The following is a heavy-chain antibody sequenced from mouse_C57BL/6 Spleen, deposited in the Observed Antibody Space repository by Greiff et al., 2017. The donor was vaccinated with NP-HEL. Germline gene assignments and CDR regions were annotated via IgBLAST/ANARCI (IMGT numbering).Heavy chain of an antibody. D-gene: IGHD1-1*01. CDR2: INPNYGTT. CDR3: ATPRDYGSSFGYFDV. J-gene: IGHJ1*03. V-gene: IGHV1-39*01. Sequence: VQLKQSGPELVKPGASVKISCKASGYSFTDYNMNWVKQSNGKSLEWIGVINPNYGTTSYNQKFKGKATLTVDQSSSTAYMQLNSLTSEDSAVYYCATPRDYGSSFGYFDVWGTGTTVTVSS. CDR1: GYSFTDYN.